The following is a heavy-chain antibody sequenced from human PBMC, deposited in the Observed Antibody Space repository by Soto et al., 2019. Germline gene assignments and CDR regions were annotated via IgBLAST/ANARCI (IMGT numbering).Heavy chain of an antibody. V-gene: IGHV3-23*01. CDR1: GISFGSRA. J-gene: IGHJ2*01. D-gene: IGHD3-3*01. CDR3: ARRSTDPYLGRGIFLF. Sequence: GVSLRLSWVASGISFGSRAMSWAREAPREGLERGSTITDTGGATKYADSVRGWFTISRDNSKNTLYLQMSSLRVEDSAVFYCARRSTDPYLGRGIFLFWG. CDR2: ITDTGGAT.